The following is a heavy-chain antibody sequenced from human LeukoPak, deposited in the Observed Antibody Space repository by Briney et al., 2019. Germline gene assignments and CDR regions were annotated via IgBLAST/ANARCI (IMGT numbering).Heavy chain of an antibody. Sequence: GGSLRLSCAASGFTFSSYEMNWVRQAPGKGLEWVSYISSSGSTIYYADSVKGRFTISRDNAKNSLTLQMNSLRAEDTAVYYCARDLKYYDSSGFDYWGQGTLVTVSS. J-gene: IGHJ4*02. CDR3: ARDLKYYDSSGFDY. V-gene: IGHV3-48*03. CDR1: GFTFSSYE. CDR2: ISSSGSTI. D-gene: IGHD3-22*01.